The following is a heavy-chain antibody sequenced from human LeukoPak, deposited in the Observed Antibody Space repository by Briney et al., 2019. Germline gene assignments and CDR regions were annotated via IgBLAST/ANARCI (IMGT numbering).Heavy chain of an antibody. CDR3: ARERDTAMVTGDAFDI. CDR1: GYTFTGYY. CDR2: INPNSGGT. Sequence: GASVKVSCKASGYTFTGYYMHWVRQAPGQGLEWMGWINPNSGGTNYAQKFQGRVTMTRDTSISTAYMELSRLRPDDTAVYYCARERDTAMVTGDAFDIWGQGTMVTVSS. D-gene: IGHD5-18*01. J-gene: IGHJ3*02. V-gene: IGHV1-2*02.